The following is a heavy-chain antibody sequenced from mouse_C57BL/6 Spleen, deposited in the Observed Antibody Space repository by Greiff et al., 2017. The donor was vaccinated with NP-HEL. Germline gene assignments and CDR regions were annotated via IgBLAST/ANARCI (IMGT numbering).Heavy chain of an antibody. CDR1: GYTFTSYW. Sequence: VKLMESGAELAKPGASVKLSCKASGYTFTSYWLHWVKQRPGQGLEWIGYINPSSGYTKYNQKFKDKATLTADKSSSTAYKQLGSLTYEDSAVYYCASRIITTVVEAMDDWGQGTSVTVSS. D-gene: IGHD1-1*01. V-gene: IGHV1-7*01. CDR3: ASRIITTVVEAMDD. CDR2: INPSSGYT. J-gene: IGHJ4*01.